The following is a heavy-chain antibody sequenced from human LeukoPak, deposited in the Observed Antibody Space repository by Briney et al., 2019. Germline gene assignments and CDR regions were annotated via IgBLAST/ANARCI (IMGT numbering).Heavy chain of an antibody. CDR3: ARVGSQNYYYYYYMDV. Sequence: GGSLRLSCVASGFTFSSYAMSWVRQAPGKGLEWVSTISGSGGSTYYADSVKGRFTISRDNSKNTLYLQMNSLRAEDTAVYYCARVGSQNYYYYYYMDVWGKGTTVTVSS. V-gene: IGHV3-23*01. D-gene: IGHD1-26*01. J-gene: IGHJ6*03. CDR1: GFTFSSYA. CDR2: ISGSGGST.